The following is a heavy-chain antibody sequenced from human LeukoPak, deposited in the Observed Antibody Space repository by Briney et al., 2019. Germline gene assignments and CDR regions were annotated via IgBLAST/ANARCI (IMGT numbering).Heavy chain of an antibody. CDR2: INPNSGGT. CDR1: GYTFTGYY. V-gene: IGHV1-2*06. J-gene: IGHJ4*02. D-gene: IGHD3-22*01. Sequence: ASVKVSCKASGYTFTGYYMHWVRQAPGQGLEWMGRINPNSGGTNYAQKFQGRVTMTRDTSISTAYMELSRLRSDDTAVYYCARGPTGYYYDSSGYLYYFDYWGQGTLVTVSS. CDR3: ARGPTGYYYDSSGYLYYFDY.